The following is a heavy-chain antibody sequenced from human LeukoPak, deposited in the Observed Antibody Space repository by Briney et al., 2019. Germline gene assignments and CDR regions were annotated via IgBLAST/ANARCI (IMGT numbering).Heavy chain of an antibody. Sequence: GGSLRLSCAASGFTFSRYWMSWVRQAPGKGLEWVANINQDVSEKYYVDSVKCRFTISRDNAKNSVYLQMNRLRAEDTAVYYCARDHGFSYYYYYMDVWGKGTTVTVSS. V-gene: IGHV3-7*01. D-gene: IGHD3-3*01. J-gene: IGHJ6*03. CDR1: GFTFSRYW. CDR3: ARDHGFSYYYYYMDV. CDR2: INQDVSEK.